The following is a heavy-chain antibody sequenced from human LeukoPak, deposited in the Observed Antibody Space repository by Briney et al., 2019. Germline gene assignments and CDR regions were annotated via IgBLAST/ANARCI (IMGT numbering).Heavy chain of an antibody. CDR1: GYTFSSYD. CDR2: MNPDTDNS. CDR3: ARLSQTPAYYDTSVYYYLGY. V-gene: IGHV1-8*01. J-gene: IGHJ4*02. D-gene: IGHD3-22*01. Sequence: ASVKVSCKGSGYTFSSYDIDGLLQDTGQGLEWMRWMNPDTDNSGYAQKFQGRVTMTRDTSISTAYMELSSLRSEDTAVYYCARLSQTPAYYDTSVYYYLGYWGQGTLVTVSS.